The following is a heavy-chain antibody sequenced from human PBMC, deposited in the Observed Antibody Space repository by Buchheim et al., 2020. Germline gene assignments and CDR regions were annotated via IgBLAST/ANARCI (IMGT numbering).Heavy chain of an antibody. CDR1: GFTFSSYC. Sequence: VQLLESGGGVVQPGRSLRLSCAASGFTFSSYCMSWVRQAPGKGLEWVANIKRDGSEKYYVDSVKGRFTISRDNAKNSLYLQMNSLRAEDTAVYYCAREVDDDLWSGSHALVYWGQGTL. J-gene: IGHJ4*02. CDR3: AREVDDDLWSGSHALVY. CDR2: IKRDGSEK. D-gene: IGHD3-3*01. V-gene: IGHV3-7*01.